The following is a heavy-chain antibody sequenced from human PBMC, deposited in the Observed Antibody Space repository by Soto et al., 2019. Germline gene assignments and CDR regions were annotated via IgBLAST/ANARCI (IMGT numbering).Heavy chain of an antibody. CDR1: CGTFSSYA. V-gene: IGHV1-69*06. D-gene: IGHD3-10*01. CDR3: ARDRTVTTMVRGVITRGWFDP. Sequence: AVKITCKASCGTFSSYASSWVRQDIGQGLEWMGGIIPIFGTANYAQKFQGRVTITADKSTSTAYMELSSLRSEDTAVYYCARDRTVTTMVRGVITRGWFDPWGQGTLVTVSS. CDR2: IIPIFGTA. J-gene: IGHJ5*02.